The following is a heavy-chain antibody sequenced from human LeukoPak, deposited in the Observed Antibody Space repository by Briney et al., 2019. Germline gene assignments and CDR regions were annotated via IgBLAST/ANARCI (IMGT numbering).Heavy chain of an antibody. J-gene: IGHJ4*02. CDR2: INHSGST. V-gene: IGHV4-34*01. CDR3: ARGGPYSRLFDY. D-gene: IGHD6-13*01. Sequence: SQTLSLTCAVYGGSFSGYYGSWIRQPPGKGLEWIGEINHSGSTNYNPSLKSRVTISVDTSKNQFSLKLSSVTAADTAVYYCARGGPYSRLFDYWGQGTLVTVSS. CDR1: GGSFSGYY.